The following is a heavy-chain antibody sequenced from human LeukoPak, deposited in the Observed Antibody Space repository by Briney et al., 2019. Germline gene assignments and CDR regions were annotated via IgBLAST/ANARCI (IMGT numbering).Heavy chain of an antibody. CDR2: ISYDGSNK. J-gene: IGHJ5*02. CDR1: GFTFSSYG. CDR3: ARAPGAAHNWFDP. D-gene: IGHD1-26*01. Sequence: GGSLRLSCAASGFTFSSYGMHWVRQAPGKGLEWVAVISYDGSNKYYADSVKGRFTISRDNSKNTLYLQMNSLRAEDTAVYYCARAPGAAHNWFDPWGQGTLVTVSS. V-gene: IGHV3-30*03.